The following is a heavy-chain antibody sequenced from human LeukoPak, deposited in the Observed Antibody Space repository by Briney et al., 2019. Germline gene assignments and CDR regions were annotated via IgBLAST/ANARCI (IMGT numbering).Heavy chain of an antibody. Sequence: RSETLSLTCTVSGGSISSYYWSWIRRPPGKGLEWIAYIHSSGNSNYNPSLKSRVTISVDTSKSQFSLRVRSVTAADTAVYYCARHYGSGTYPLDYWGQGTLVTVSS. D-gene: IGHD3-10*01. J-gene: IGHJ4*02. CDR2: IHSSGNS. V-gene: IGHV4-59*01. CDR3: ARHYGSGTYPLDY. CDR1: GGSISSYY.